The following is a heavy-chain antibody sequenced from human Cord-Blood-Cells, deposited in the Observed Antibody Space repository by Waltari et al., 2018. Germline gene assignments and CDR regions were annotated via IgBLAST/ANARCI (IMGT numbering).Heavy chain of an antibody. D-gene: IGHD3-3*01. Sequence: EVQLVESGGGLVQRGGSLRLSCAASGFTFSSYSMHWVRQDPGQGLAWVSYISSSSSTIYYADSVKGRFTISRDNAKNSLYLQMNSLRAEDTAVYYCARVCHYDFWSGYYYYYYGMDVWGQGTTVTVSS. J-gene: IGHJ6*02. V-gene: IGHV3-48*01. CDR1: GFTFSSYS. CDR3: ARVCHYDFWSGYYYYYYGMDV. CDR2: ISSSSSTI.